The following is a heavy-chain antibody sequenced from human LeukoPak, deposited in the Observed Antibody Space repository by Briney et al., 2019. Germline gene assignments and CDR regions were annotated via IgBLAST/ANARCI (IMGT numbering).Heavy chain of an antibody. CDR1: GGSFSDYY. CDR2: ISHGGDT. J-gene: IGHJ3*02. D-gene: IGHD1/OR15-1a*01. V-gene: IGHV4-34*01. CDR3: ASNKYPVQAFDI. Sequence: PSETLSLTCTVSGGSFSDYYWSWIRQPPGKGLEWIGEISHGGDTNYNSSLQSRVSLSVDTSRNQFSLILSSVTAADTAIYYCASNKYPVQAFDIWAQGTMVTVSS.